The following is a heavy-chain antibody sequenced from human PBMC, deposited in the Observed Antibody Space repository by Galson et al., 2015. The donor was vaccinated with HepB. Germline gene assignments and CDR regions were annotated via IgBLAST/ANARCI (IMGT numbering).Heavy chain of an antibody. J-gene: IGHJ3*02. Sequence: SLRLSCAASGFTFNSYVMSWVRQAPGKGLEWVSTISGSAGSTYYADSVKGRFTISRDNSKNTLYLQMNSLRAEDTAVYYCAKDPVSYYYDSSGPGDASDIWGQGTMVTVSS. CDR2: ISGSAGST. V-gene: IGHV3-23*01. CDR3: AKDPVSYYYDSSGPGDASDI. D-gene: IGHD3-22*01. CDR1: GFTFNSYV.